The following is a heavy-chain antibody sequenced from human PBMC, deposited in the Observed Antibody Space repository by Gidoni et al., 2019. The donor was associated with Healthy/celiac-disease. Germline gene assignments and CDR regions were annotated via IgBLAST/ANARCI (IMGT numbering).Heavy chain of an antibody. Sequence: QVQLQQWGAGLLTPSETLSLTCAVYGGSFRGYYWSWIRQPPGKGLGWIGEINHSGSTKYNPSLKSRVTISVDTSKNQFSLKLSSVTAADTAVYYCARAPRSPSYITGPKRWFDPWGQGTLVTVSS. D-gene: IGHD1-20*01. CDR1: GGSFRGYY. J-gene: IGHJ5*02. CDR2: INHSGST. V-gene: IGHV4-34*01. CDR3: ARAPRSPSYITGPKRWFDP.